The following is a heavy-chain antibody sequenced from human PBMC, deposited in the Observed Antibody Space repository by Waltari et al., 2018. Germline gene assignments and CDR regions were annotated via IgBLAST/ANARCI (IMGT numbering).Heavy chain of an antibody. CDR1: GGSYSGYY. CDR2: INHSGST. D-gene: IGHD6-6*01. CDR3: ARHQDSSSPNFDY. V-gene: IGHV4-34*01. J-gene: IGHJ4*02. Sequence: QVQLQQWGAGLLKPSETLSLTCAVYGGSYSGYYWSWIRQPPGKGLEWIGEINHSGSTNYNPSLKSRVTISVDTSKNQFSLKLSSVTAADTAVYYCARHQDSSSPNFDYWGQGTLVTVSS.